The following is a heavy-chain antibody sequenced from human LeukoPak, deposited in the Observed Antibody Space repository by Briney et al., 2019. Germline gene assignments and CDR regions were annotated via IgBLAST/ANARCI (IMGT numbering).Heavy chain of an antibody. CDR2: IYSGGST. CDR1: GFTVSSNY. J-gene: IGHJ3*02. Sequence: GGSLRLSCAASGFTVSSNYMSWVRQAPGKGLEWVSVIYSGGSTYYADSVKGRFTISRDNSKNTLYLQMNSLRAEDTAVYYCAREYETGDRDAFDIWGQGTMVTVSS. V-gene: IGHV3-66*02. CDR3: AREYETGDRDAFDI. D-gene: IGHD7-27*01.